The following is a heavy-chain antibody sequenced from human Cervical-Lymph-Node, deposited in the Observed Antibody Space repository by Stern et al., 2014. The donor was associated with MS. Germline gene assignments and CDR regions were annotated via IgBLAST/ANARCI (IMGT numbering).Heavy chain of an antibody. V-gene: IGHV3-66*02. CDR2: MYGVGSS. Sequence: EVQLEESGGSLVQPGGSLRLSCATSGLNVNRHYMTWVRRAPGKGLEWVSVMYGVGSSYYSDSVKGRFTISRDTSKNMVYLQMDSLRAEDTAVYYCARDRGGSLDYFDSWGQGTLVTVSS. J-gene: IGHJ4*02. CDR3: ARDRGGSLDYFDS. D-gene: IGHD3-10*01. CDR1: GLNVNRHY.